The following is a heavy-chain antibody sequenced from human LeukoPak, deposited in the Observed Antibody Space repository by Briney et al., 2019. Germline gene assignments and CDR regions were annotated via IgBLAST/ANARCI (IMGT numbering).Heavy chain of an antibody. CDR1: GYTFTTYD. Sequence: ASVKVSCKASGYTFTTYDINWVRQATGQGLEWMGWINAGNGNTKYSQKFQGRVTITRDTSASTAYMELSSLRSEDTAVYYCARDQHYYDILTGYASFDYWGQGTLVTVSS. V-gene: IGHV1-3*01. D-gene: IGHD3-9*01. J-gene: IGHJ4*02. CDR2: INAGNGNT. CDR3: ARDQHYYDILTGYASFDY.